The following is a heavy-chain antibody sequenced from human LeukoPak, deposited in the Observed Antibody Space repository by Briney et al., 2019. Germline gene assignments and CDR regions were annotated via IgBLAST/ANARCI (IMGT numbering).Heavy chain of an antibody. CDR2: ISGSGSNT. Sequence: GGSLRLSCSASGFTFSSYAMTWVRQAPGKGLEWVSAISGSGSNTYYADSVKGRFTISRDNSKNTLYLQMSSLRAEDTAIYYCAKDYRGSFTDWGQGTLVTVSS. CDR1: GFTFSSYA. J-gene: IGHJ4*02. V-gene: IGHV3-23*01. D-gene: IGHD1-26*01. CDR3: AKDYRGSFTD.